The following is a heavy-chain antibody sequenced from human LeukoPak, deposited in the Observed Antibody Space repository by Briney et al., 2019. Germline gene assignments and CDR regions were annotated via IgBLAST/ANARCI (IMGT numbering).Heavy chain of an antibody. V-gene: IGHV4-39*01. CDR1: GGSISNGNW. CDR2: IYYSGST. D-gene: IGHD6-13*01. J-gene: IGHJ4*02. Sequence: SETLSLTCAVSGGSISNGNWWSWVRQPPGKGLEWIGSIYYSGSTYYNPSLKSRVTISVDTSKNQFSLKLSSVTAADTAVYYCARPVIAAAGHFDYWGQGTLVTVSS. CDR3: ARPVIAAAGHFDY.